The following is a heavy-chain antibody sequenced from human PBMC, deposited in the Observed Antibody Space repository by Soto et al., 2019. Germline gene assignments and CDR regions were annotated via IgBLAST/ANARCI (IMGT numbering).Heavy chain of an antibody. J-gene: IGHJ6*02. CDR2: IIPIFGTA. Sequence: QVQLVQSGAEVKKPGSSVKVSCKASGGTFSSYAISWVRQAPGQGLEWMGGIIPIFGTANYAQKCQGRVTITADESTSTAYMELSSLRSEDTAVYYCASGSGVRGVIGYYYYGMDVWGQGTTVTVSS. CDR3: ASGSGVRGVIGYYYYGMDV. D-gene: IGHD3-10*01. CDR1: GGTFSSYA. V-gene: IGHV1-69*01.